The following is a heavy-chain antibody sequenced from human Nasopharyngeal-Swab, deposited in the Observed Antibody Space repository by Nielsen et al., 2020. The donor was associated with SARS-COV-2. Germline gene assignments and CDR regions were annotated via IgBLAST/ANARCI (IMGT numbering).Heavy chain of an antibody. CDR2: IYYRGST. D-gene: IGHD3-3*01. CDR3: ARREGAIFGVVTYFDY. J-gene: IGHJ4*02. CDR1: GGSISSSSYY. Sequence: SETLSLTCTGSGGSISSSSYYWGWIRQPPVKGLEYIGSIYYRGSTNYNPSLRSRVTIFVDTSKNQFSLKLSSVTAADTAVYYCARREGAIFGVVTYFDYWGQGTLVTVSS. V-gene: IGHV4-39*01.